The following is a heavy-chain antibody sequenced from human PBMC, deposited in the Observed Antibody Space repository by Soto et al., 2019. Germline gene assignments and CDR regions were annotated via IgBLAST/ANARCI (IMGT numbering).Heavy chain of an antibody. CDR2: IIPIFGTA. D-gene: IGHD3-10*01. V-gene: IGHV1-69*01. CDR1: GGTFSSYA. CDR3: ARRPITMVRGSSTDNWFDP. J-gene: IGHJ5*02. Sequence: QVQLVQSGAEVKKPGSSVKVSCKASGGTFSSYAISWVRQAPGQVLEWMGGIIPIFGTANYAQKFQGRVTITADESTSTAYMELSSLRSEDTAVYYCARRPITMVRGSSTDNWFDPWGQGTLVTVSS.